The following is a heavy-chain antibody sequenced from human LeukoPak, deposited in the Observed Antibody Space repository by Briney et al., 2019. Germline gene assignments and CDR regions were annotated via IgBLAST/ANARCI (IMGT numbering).Heavy chain of an antibody. CDR1: GFTFSSYA. CDR3: ASSDYLWYFDY. CDR2: ISYDGSNK. V-gene: IGHV3-30-3*01. D-gene: IGHD2/OR15-2a*01. J-gene: IGHJ4*02. Sequence: GGSLRLSCAASGFTFSSYAMHWVRQAPGKGLEWVAVISYDGSNKYYADSVKGRFTISRDNSKNTLYLQMNSLRAEDTAVYYCASSDYLWYFDYWGQGTLVTVSS.